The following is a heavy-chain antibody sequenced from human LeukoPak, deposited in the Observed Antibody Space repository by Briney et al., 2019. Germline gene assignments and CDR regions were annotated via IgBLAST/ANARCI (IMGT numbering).Heavy chain of an antibody. J-gene: IGHJ6*03. V-gene: IGHV4-59*01. CDR3: ARGTTVTPGVDYYYYMDA. D-gene: IGHD4-17*01. Sequence: SETLSLTCTVSGGSISSYYWSWIRQPPGKGLEWIGYIYYSGSTNYNPSLKSRVTISVDTSKNQFSLKLSSVTAADTAVYYCARGTTVTPGVDYYYYMDAWGKGTTVTISS. CDR2: IYYSGST. CDR1: GGSISSYY.